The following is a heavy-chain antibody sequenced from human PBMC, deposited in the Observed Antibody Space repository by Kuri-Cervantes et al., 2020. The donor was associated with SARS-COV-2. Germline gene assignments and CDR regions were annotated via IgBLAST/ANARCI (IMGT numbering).Heavy chain of an antibody. Sequence: GESLKISCAASGYTFSAFGMHWVRQAPGKGLEWVAVISYDANKIYYADSVKGRFTISRDNSKNTVDLQMNSLGAEDTAVYYCARGAKVSFYYMDIWGNGTTVTVSS. CDR1: GYTFSAFG. V-gene: IGHV3-33*01. J-gene: IGHJ6*03. CDR2: ISYDANKI. D-gene: IGHD1-26*01. CDR3: ARGAKVSFYYMDI.